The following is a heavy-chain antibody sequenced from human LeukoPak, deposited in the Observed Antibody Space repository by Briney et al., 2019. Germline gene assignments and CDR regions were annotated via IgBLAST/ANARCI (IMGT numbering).Heavy chain of an antibody. CDR1: GYTFTSYY. CDR3: ASPGGTTYAFDI. Sequence: ASVKVSCKASGYTFTSYYMHWVRQAPGQGLEWMGIINPSGGSTSYAQKFQGRVTMTRDTSTSTVCMELSSLRSEDTAVYYCASPGGTTYAFDIWGQGTMVTVSS. D-gene: IGHD1-7*01. J-gene: IGHJ3*02. V-gene: IGHV1-46*01. CDR2: INPSGGST.